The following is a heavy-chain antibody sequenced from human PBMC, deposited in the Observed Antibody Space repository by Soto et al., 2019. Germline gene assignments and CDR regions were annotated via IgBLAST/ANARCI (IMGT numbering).Heavy chain of an antibody. Sequence: SETLSLTCTVSGGSISSGGYYWSWIRQHPGKGLEWIGYIYYSGSTYYNPSLKSRVTISVDTSKNQFSLKLSSVTAADTAVYYCARAQYYYDSSGYYYAVYYGMDVWGQRTTVTVSS. CDR2: IYYSGST. J-gene: IGHJ6*02. CDR1: GGSISSGGYY. V-gene: IGHV4-31*03. D-gene: IGHD3-22*01. CDR3: ARAQYYYDSSGYYYAVYYGMDV.